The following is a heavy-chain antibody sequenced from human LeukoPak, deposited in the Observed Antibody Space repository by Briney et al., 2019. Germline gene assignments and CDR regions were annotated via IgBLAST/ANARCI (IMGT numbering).Heavy chain of an antibody. CDR1: GFTFSSYS. CDR2: ISSSSSYI. Sequence: GGSLRLSCAASGFTFSSYSMNWVHQAPGKGLEWVSSISSSSSYIYYADSVKGRFPISSDNATNPPYLQMNSLRAEDTAVYYCARGSRGYSRLWGQGTLVTVSS. V-gene: IGHV3-21*01. D-gene: IGHD3-22*01. J-gene: IGHJ4*02. CDR3: ARGSRGYSRL.